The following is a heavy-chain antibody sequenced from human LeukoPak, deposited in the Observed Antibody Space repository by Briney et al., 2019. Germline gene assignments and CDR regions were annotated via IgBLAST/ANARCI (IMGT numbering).Heavy chain of an antibody. CDR3: ARHWETSSWYVDY. J-gene: IGHJ4*02. V-gene: IGHV4-61*05. CDR1: GGSISSSSYY. Sequence: PSETLSLTCTVSGGSISSSSYYWSWIRQPPGKGLEWIGYIYYSGSTKYNPSLKSRVTISVDTSKNQLSLKLSSVTAADTAVYYCARHWETSSWYVDYWGQGTLVTVSS. D-gene: IGHD6-13*01. CDR2: IYYSGST.